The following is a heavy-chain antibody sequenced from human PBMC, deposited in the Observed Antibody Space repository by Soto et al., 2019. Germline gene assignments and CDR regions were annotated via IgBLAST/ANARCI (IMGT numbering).Heavy chain of an antibody. V-gene: IGHV4-59*01. Sequence: SETLSLTCSGSGGSISSYYWSWIRQPPGKGLEWIGYIYYSGSTNYNPSLKSRVTISVDTSKNQFSLKLSSVTAADTAVYYSARVPDYYDSSGYYSFDPWGQGTLVTVSS. J-gene: IGHJ5*02. D-gene: IGHD3-22*01. CDR2: IYYSGST. CDR3: ARVPDYYDSSGYYSFDP. CDR1: GGSISSYY.